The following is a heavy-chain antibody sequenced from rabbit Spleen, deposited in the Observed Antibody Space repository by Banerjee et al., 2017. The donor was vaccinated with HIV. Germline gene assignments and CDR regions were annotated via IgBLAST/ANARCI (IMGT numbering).Heavy chain of an antibody. D-gene: IGHD8-1*01. CDR2: IDAGSSGST. CDR1: GFSFSSGYY. Sequence: QQQLEESGGGLVKPGGTLTLTCKASGFSFSSGYYICWVRQAPGKGLEWIACIDAGSSGSTYYASWAKGRFTISKTSSTTETLQMTSLTAADTATYFCARDAGTSFSTYGMDLWGPGTLVTVS. J-gene: IGHJ6*01. CDR3: ARDAGTSFSTYGMDL. V-gene: IGHV1S45*01.